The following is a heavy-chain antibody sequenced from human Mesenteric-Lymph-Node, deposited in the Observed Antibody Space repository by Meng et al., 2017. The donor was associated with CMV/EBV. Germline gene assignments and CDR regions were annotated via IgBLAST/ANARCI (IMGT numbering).Heavy chain of an antibody. Sequence: SETLSLTCTVSGGSISSYYWSWIRQPPGKGLEWIGYIYYSGSTNYNPSLKSRVTISVDTSKNQFSLRLSSVTAADTAVYYCARDIEYYDFWSGYYWAPYYYYGMDVWGQGTTVTVSS. J-gene: IGHJ6*02. V-gene: IGHV4-59*12. D-gene: IGHD3-3*01. CDR1: GGSISSYY. CDR3: ARDIEYYDFWSGYYWAPYYYYGMDV. CDR2: IYYSGST.